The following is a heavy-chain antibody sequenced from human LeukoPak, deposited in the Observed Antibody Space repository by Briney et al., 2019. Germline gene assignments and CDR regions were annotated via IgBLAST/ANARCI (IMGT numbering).Heavy chain of an antibody. D-gene: IGHD5-12*01. CDR1: GGTFSSYA. CDR2: IIPIFGTA. J-gene: IGHJ4*02. V-gene: IGHV1-69*13. CDR3: ARDSGYSGYAGFDY. Sequence: GASVEVSCKASGGTFSSYAISWVRQAPGQGLEWMGGIIPIFGTANYAQKFQGRVTITADESTSTAYMELSSLRSEDTAVYYCARDSGYSGYAGFDYWGQGTLVTVSS.